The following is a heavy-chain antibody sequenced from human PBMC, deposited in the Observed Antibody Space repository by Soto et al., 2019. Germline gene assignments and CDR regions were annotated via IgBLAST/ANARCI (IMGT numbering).Heavy chain of an antibody. Sequence: QVQLQESGPGLVKPSQTLSLTCTVSGGSISSGGYYWSGIRQHPGKGLEWIGYIYYSGSTYYNPSLKSRVTISEDTSKNQFALKLSSVTAAVTAVYYCAREGGIVGATAADYWGQGTLVTVSS. CDR1: GGSISSGGYY. CDR3: AREGGIVGATAADY. CDR2: IYYSGST. D-gene: IGHD1-26*01. J-gene: IGHJ4*02. V-gene: IGHV4-31*03.